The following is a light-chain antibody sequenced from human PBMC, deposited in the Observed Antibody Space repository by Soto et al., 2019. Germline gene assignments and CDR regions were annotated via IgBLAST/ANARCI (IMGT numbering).Light chain of an antibody. J-gene: IGLJ1*01. CDR1: SSDVGGYNY. CDR3: CSYAGSYTSL. Sequence: QSALTQPRSVSGSPGQSVTISCTGTSSDVGGYNYVSWYQQHPGKAPKLMIYDVSKRPSGVPDRFPGSKSGNTASLTISGLQAEDEADYYCCSYAGSYTSLFGTGTKVTVL. CDR2: DVS. V-gene: IGLV2-11*01.